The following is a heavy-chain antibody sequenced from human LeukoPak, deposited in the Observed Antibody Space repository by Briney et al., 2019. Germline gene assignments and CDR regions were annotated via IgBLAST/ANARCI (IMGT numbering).Heavy chain of an antibody. Sequence: ASVKVSCKASGYTFTNFAINWVRQAPGQGLEWMGWINTNTGNPTYAQGFTGRFVFSLDTSVSTAYLQISSLKAEDTAVYYCARTYYYDSSGYQIDYWGQGTLVTVSS. V-gene: IGHV7-4-1*02. D-gene: IGHD3-22*01. CDR1: GYTFTNFA. CDR3: ARTYYYDSSGYQIDY. J-gene: IGHJ4*02. CDR2: INTNTGNP.